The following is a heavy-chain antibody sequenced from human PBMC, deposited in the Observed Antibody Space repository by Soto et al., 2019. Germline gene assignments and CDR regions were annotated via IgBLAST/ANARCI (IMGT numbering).Heavy chain of an antibody. CDR3: ANESLDY. Sequence: GGSLRLSCAASGFTVSSNYMSWVRQAPGKGLEWVSYIGSGSTTMYYADSVKGRFTVSRDNAENSLYLQMHSLTAEDTAVYYCANESLDYWGQGTQVTVSS. J-gene: IGHJ4*02. CDR1: GFTVSSNY. CDR2: IGSGSTTM. V-gene: IGHV3-48*01.